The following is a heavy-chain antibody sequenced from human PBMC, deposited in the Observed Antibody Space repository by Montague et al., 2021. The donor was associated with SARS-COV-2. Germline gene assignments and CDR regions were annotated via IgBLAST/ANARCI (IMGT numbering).Heavy chain of an antibody. V-gene: IGHV3-74*01. CDR3: ARQPPYQTGALDI. CDR2: INSDGSNT. D-gene: IGHD2-2*01. Sequence: SLRLSCAASGFTLSSYWMHWVRQAPGKGLVWVSRINSDGSNTNYADSVKGRFTISRDNAKNTLYLQMISLRAEDTAVYYCARQPPYQTGALDIWGQGTMVTVSS. J-gene: IGHJ3*02. CDR1: GFTLSSYW.